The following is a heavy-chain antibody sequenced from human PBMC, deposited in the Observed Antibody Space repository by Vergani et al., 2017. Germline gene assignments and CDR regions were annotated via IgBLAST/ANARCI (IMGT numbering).Heavy chain of an antibody. CDR3: AKGGLDVDSYNWFDP. Sequence: EVQLLESGGGLVQPGGSLRLSCAASGFTFSSYAMSWVRQAPGKGLEWVSTISGSGGSTYYADSVKGRFTISRDNSKNTLYLQMNSLRAEDTAVYYCAKGGLDVDSYNWFDPWGQGTLVTVSS. CDR1: GFTFSSYA. J-gene: IGHJ5*02. V-gene: IGHV3-23*01. CDR2: ISGSGGST. D-gene: IGHD6-19*01.